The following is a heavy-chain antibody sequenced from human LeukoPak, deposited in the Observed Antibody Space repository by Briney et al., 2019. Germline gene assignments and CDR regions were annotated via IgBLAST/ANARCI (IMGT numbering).Heavy chain of an antibody. V-gene: IGHV4-4*07. J-gene: IGHJ4*02. D-gene: IGHD1-26*01. Sequence: SETLSLTCTVSGGSVSSYNWTWIRQPAGMGLELIGRIYTSGITNYSPSLRSRVTIYIDTSKNQFSLNLSSVTAADTAVYYCAKSGGSGLIDYWGQGTLVTVSS. CDR3: AKSGGSGLIDY. CDR1: GGSVSSYN. CDR2: IYTSGIT.